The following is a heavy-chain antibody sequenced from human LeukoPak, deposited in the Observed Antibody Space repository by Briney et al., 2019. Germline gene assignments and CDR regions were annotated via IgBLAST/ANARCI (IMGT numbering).Heavy chain of an antibody. CDR3: ARDRWFDP. J-gene: IGHJ5*02. CDR1: GGSISSSSYY. Sequence: PSETLSLTCPVSGGSISSSSYYWGWIRQPPGKGLEWIGYIYYSGSTNYNPSLKSRVTISVDTSKNQFSLKLSSVTAADTAVYYCARDRWFDPWGQGTLVTVSS. V-gene: IGHV4-61*01. CDR2: IYYSGST.